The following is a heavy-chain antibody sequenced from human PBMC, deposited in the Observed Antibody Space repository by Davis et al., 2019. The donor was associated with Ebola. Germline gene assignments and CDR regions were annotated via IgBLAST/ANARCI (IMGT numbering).Heavy chain of an antibody. V-gene: IGHV1-18*01. D-gene: IGHD1-26*01. CDR3: ARDRVSYHFDY. J-gene: IGHJ4*02. CDR1: GYTFTSYG. Sequence: AASVKVSCKASGYTFTSYGISWVRQAPGQGLEWMGWISAYNGNTNYAQKLQGQVTMTTDTSTSTAYMELRSLRSDDTAVYYCARDRVSYHFDYWGQGTLVTVSS. CDR2: ISAYNGNT.